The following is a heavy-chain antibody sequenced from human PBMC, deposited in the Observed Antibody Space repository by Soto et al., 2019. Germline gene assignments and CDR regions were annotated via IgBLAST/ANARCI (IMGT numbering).Heavy chain of an antibody. V-gene: IGHV4-59*01. D-gene: IGHD6-19*01. CDR2: VYYTGST. J-gene: IGHJ4*02. CDR1: GGSIVGYY. CDR3: ARSVAVPGAHIDY. Sequence: PXGALSLNFRVSGGSIVGYYWNWIRQSPGKGLEWLGYVYYTGSTNYSPSLRSRVSISVDTSKNEFSLRLSSVTAADTAVYFCARSVAVPGAHIDYWGQGTQVTVSS.